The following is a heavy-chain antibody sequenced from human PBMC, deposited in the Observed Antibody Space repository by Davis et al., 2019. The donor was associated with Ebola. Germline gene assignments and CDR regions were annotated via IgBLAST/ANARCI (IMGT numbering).Heavy chain of an antibody. D-gene: IGHD1-7*01. V-gene: IGHV3-53*04. Sequence: PGGSLRLSCAAAEFTVSRNYMSWVRQAPGKGLEWVSTVYRDGTTYYADSVKGRFTVSRHSSENTLDLQMSDLRHEDTAVYYCTGNWIYGSGMDVWGQGTTVTVSS. CDR1: EFTVSRNY. CDR3: TGNWIYGSGMDV. J-gene: IGHJ6*02. CDR2: VYRDGTT.